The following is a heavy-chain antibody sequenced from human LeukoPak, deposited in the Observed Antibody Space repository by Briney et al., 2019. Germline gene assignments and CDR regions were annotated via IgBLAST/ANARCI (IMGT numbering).Heavy chain of an antibody. V-gene: IGHV1-2*02. Sequence: ASVKVSCKASGYTFIDYYIHWVRRTPGEGLEWMGWINPNSGGTNYAQKLQGRVTMTTDTSTSTAYMELRSLRSDDTAVYYCARGGVDSSGYYSDYFDYWGQGTLVTVSS. CDR3: ARGGVDSSGYYSDYFDY. D-gene: IGHD3-22*01. J-gene: IGHJ4*02. CDR2: INPNSGGT. CDR1: GYTFIDYY.